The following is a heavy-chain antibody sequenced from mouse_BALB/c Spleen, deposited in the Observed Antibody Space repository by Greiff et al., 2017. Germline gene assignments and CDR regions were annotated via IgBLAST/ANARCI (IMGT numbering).Heavy chain of an antibody. V-gene: IGHV5-9-4*01. D-gene: IGHD2-1*01. CDR1: GFTFSSYA. CDR2: ISSGGSYT. Sequence: EVMLVESGGGLVKPGGSLKLSCAASGFTFSSYAMSWVRQSPEKRLEWVAEISSGGSYTYYPDTVTGRFTISRDNAKNTLYLEMSSLRSEDTAMYYCARGYGNHRGYFDYWGQGTTLTVSS. CDR3: ARGYGNHRGYFDY. J-gene: IGHJ2*01.